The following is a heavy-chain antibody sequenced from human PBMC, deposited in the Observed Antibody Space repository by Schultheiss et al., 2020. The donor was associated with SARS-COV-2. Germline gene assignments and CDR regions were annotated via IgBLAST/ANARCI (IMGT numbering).Heavy chain of an antibody. CDR2: VSGGGVST. CDR1: GFTFSSYS. V-gene: IGHV3-23*01. D-gene: IGHD6-19*01. J-gene: IGHJ4*02. CDR3: TGSGWYAY. Sequence: GESLKISCATSGFTFSSYSMSWVRQAPGKGLEWVSTVSGGGVSTHYADSVKGRFTISRDNAKNSLNLQMNSLRVEDTAVYYCTGSGWYAYWGQGTLVTVSS.